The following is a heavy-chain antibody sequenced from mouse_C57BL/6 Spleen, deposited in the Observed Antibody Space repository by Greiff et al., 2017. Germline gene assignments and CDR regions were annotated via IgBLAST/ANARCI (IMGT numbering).Heavy chain of an antibody. J-gene: IGHJ4*01. Sequence: EVKLQQSGPELVKPGASVKMSCKASGYTFTDYNMHWVKQSHGKSLEWIGYINPNNGGTSYNQKFKGKATLTVNKSSSTAYMELRSLTSEDSAVYYCARTGYYGSYAMDYWGQGTSVTVSS. CDR2: INPNNGGT. CDR1: GYTFTDYN. V-gene: IGHV1-22*01. CDR3: ARTGYYGSYAMDY. D-gene: IGHD1-1*01.